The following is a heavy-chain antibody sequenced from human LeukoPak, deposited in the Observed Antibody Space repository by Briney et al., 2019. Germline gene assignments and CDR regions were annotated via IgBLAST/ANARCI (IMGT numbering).Heavy chain of an antibody. V-gene: IGHV3-23*01. Sequence: GGSLRLSCAASGVTFSSFGMTWVRQAPGKGLEWFSGISGSGASTYYADSVKGRFTISRDNSKNTLYLRMNSLRAEDTAVYYCAKLIWGSDIGDYWGRGTLVTVSS. D-gene: IGHD3-16*01. J-gene: IGHJ4*02. CDR2: ISGSGAST. CDR3: AKLIWGSDIGDY. CDR1: GVTFSSFG.